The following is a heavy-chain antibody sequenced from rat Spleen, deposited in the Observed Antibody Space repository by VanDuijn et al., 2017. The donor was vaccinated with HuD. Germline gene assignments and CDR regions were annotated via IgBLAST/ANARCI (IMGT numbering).Heavy chain of an antibody. D-gene: IGHD1-9*01. CDR1: GFTFNYYW. J-gene: IGHJ2*01. Sequence: EVQLVESGGGLVQPGRSLKLSCVASGFTFNYYWMTWIRQAPTKGLEWVASIIYDGSNTYYRDSVKGRFTISRDNAKSTLYLQMDSLRSEDTAIYYCARPTTGIPFNYWGQGVMVTVSS. CDR2: IIYDGSNT. CDR3: ARPTTGIPFNY. V-gene: IGHV5-17*01.